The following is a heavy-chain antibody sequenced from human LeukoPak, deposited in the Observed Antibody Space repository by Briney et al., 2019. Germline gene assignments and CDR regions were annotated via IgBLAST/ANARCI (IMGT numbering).Heavy chain of an antibody. CDR1: GLTVSRNY. Sequence: GGSLRLSCAASGLTVSRNYMNWVRQAPGKGLEWVSIIYGGGTTYYADSVKGRFTISRDNSKNTMYLQMSSLRAEDTAVYYCARSTRALVPTADDAFDIWGQGTMVTVSS. CDR2: IYGGGTT. V-gene: IGHV3-66*02. CDR3: ARSTRALVPTADDAFDI. D-gene: IGHD2-2*01. J-gene: IGHJ3*02.